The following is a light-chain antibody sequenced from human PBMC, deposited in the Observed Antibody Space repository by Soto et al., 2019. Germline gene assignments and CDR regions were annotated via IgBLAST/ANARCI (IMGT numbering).Light chain of an antibody. CDR3: QQYDNSAPLS. CDR2: GAS. Sequence: EIVLTQSPGTLSLSPGEGATLSCRASQSVSSSYLAWYQQKPGQAPRLLIYGASSRASGIPDRFSGSGSGTDFTLTIGRLEPEDFALYYCQQYDNSAPLSFGGGTKV. V-gene: IGKV3-20*01. J-gene: IGKJ4*01. CDR1: QSVSSSY.